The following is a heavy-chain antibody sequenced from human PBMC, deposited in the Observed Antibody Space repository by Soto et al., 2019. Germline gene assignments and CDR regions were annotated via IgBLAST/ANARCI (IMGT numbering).Heavy chain of an antibody. CDR3: AGPTTVTTKGEYFQH. J-gene: IGHJ1*01. Sequence: SETLSLTCTVSGGSIGGGDYYWGWIRQPPGKGLEWIGYIYYSGSTYYNPSLKSRLTISVDTSRNQFSLKLSSVTAADTAVYYCAGPTTVTTKGEYFQHWGQGTLVTVSS. V-gene: IGHV4-30-4*01. CDR2: IYYSGST. CDR1: GGSIGGGDYY. D-gene: IGHD4-17*01.